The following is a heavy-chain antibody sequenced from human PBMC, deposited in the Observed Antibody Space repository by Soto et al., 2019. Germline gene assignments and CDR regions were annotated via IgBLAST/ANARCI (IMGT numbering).Heavy chain of an antibody. CDR1: GGSISSYY. V-gene: IGHV4-30-4*01. Sequence: SETLSLTCTVSGGSISSYYWSWIRQPPGKGLEWIGYIYYSGSTYYNPSLKSRVTISVDTSKNQFSLKLSSVTAADTAVYYCARTIYGDGLYYFDYWGQGTLVTVS. J-gene: IGHJ4*02. CDR3: ARTIYGDGLYYFDY. D-gene: IGHD4-17*01. CDR2: IYYSGST.